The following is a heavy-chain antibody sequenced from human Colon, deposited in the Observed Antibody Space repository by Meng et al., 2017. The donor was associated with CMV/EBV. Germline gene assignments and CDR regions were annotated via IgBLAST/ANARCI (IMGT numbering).Heavy chain of an antibody. CDR2: IRTKANNYAT. CDR1: GFTFRGSA. V-gene: IGHV3-73*01. J-gene: IGHJ6*02. Sequence: GESLKISCAASGFTFRGSAMHWVRQASGKGPEWVGRIRTKANNYATAYAASVKGRFTISRDDSKNTVYLQMNSLRAEDTAVYYCARASFSAAGTGYYYYGMDVWGQGTTVTVSS. CDR3: ARASFSAAGTGYYYYGMDV. D-gene: IGHD6-13*01.